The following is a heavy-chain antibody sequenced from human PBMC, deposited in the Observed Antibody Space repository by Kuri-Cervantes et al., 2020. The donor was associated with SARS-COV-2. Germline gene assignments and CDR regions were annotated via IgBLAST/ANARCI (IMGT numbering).Heavy chain of an antibody. CDR3: ARAISSWFDC. Sequence: GESLKISCAASGFTFSSYSMNWVRQAPGKGLEWVSYISSSSSTIYYADSVKGRFTISRDNAKNSLYLQMNSLRDEDTAVYYCARAISSWFDCWGQGTLVTVSS. CDR1: GFTFSSYS. CDR2: ISSSSSTI. D-gene: IGHD6-13*01. V-gene: IGHV3-48*02. J-gene: IGHJ4*02.